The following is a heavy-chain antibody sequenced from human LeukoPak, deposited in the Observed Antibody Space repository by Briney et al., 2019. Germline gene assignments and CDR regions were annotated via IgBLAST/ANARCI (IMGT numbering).Heavy chain of an antibody. CDR1: GFTFSSYS. CDR2: ISSSGSYI. Sequence: PGGSLRLSCVASGFTFSSYSMNWDRQAPGKGLAWVAYISSSGSYINYADSVKGRFSISRDNTKNSLYLQMDSLRGEDTAVYYCARDENYYDSRDYPYWGQGTLVTVSS. J-gene: IGHJ4*02. D-gene: IGHD3-22*01. V-gene: IGHV3-21*01. CDR3: ARDENYYDSRDYPY.